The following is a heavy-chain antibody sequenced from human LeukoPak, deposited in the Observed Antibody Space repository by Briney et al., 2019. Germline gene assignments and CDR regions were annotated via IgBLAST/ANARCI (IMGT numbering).Heavy chain of an antibody. CDR1: GFTFSSYW. Sequence: PGGSLRLSSVASGFTFSSYWMTWVRQAPGEGLEWVANIKTDGSQIYYVDSVKGRFTISRDNAKNSLYLQMDSLRAEDTAVYYCARDLNWETYWGQGTLVSVSS. D-gene: IGHD7-27*01. CDR2: IKTDGSQI. CDR3: ARDLNWETY. J-gene: IGHJ4*02. V-gene: IGHV3-7*01.